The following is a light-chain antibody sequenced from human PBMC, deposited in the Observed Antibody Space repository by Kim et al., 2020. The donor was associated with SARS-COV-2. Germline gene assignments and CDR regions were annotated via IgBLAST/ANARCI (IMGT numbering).Light chain of an antibody. CDR2: AAS. J-gene: IGKJ4*01. CDR3: QHCHSYPLT. Sequence: AATGDRVTITCRASQDIRDRLVWYQQIPGKAPKLLIYAASTLQSGVPSRCSGSGYGTDFTLTISSLQSEDFATYYCQHCHSYPLTFGGGTKVDIK. V-gene: IGKV1-8*01. CDR1: QDIRDR.